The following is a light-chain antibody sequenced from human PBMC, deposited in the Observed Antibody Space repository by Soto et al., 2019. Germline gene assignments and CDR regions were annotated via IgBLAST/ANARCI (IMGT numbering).Light chain of an antibody. Sequence: DIQMTQSPSTLSASVGDRVTITCRARQNIVNWLAWYQQKPGKAPNLLIYKTSTLQRGVPSRFSGSGSGTEFTLTISSLQPDDFATYYCQQYNSYSPLTFGGGTKVDI. CDR2: KTS. CDR3: QQYNSYSPLT. J-gene: IGKJ4*01. CDR1: QNIVNW. V-gene: IGKV1-5*03.